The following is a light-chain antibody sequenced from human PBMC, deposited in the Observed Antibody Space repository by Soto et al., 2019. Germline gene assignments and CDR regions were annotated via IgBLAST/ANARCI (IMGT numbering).Light chain of an antibody. J-gene: IGKJ5*01. CDR2: EAS. Sequence: DIQMTQSPSTLSASVGDRVTITCRASQSISRCLAWYQQKPGTVPKLLIYEASTLESGVPSRFSGSRSGTEFTLTVSSLQPDDFATYYCQQYNDSFPYTFGQGTRLEIK. V-gene: IGKV1-5*03. CDR1: QSISRC. CDR3: QQYNDSFPYT.